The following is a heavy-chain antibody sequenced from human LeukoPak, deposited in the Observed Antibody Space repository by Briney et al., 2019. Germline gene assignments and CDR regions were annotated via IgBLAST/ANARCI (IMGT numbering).Heavy chain of an antibody. V-gene: IGHV3-23*01. Sequence: GGSLRLSCAASEFTFSSYGMSWVRQAPGKGLEWVSSISGSGGSTYYADSVKGRFTISRDKSKNTLYLQMNNLRAEDTAVYYCARDVSVVVLSSSPTQIDYWGQGTLVTVSS. CDR1: EFTFSSYG. J-gene: IGHJ4*02. CDR3: ARDVSVVVLSSSPTQIDY. CDR2: ISGSGGST. D-gene: IGHD3-22*01.